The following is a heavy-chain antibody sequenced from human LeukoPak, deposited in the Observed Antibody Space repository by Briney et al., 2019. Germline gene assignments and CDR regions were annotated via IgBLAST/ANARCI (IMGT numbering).Heavy chain of an antibody. CDR3: AKDPGVLLWFGELSI. V-gene: IGHV3-23*01. CDR1: GFTFSSYA. CDR2: ISGSGGST. D-gene: IGHD3-10*01. J-gene: IGHJ4*02. Sequence: GGSLRLSCAASGFTFSSYAMSWVRQAPGKGLEWVSDISGSGGSTYYADSVKGRFTISRDNSKNTLYLQMNSLRAEDTAVYYCAKDPGVLLWFGELSIWGQGTLVTVSS.